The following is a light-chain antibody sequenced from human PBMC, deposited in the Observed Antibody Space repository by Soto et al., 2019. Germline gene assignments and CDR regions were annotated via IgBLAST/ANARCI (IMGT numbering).Light chain of an antibody. Sequence: DIQMTQSPSSVAASIGDRVTITCRASQGIRNWVAWYQQTPGKAPELLIFAACSMQSGVPSRFSGRGAGTEFTLTIDSLQPEDFATYYCQQTDSFPLSFGGGTKVDIK. CDR3: QQTDSFPLS. CDR2: AAC. V-gene: IGKV1D-12*01. CDR1: QGIRNW. J-gene: IGKJ4*01.